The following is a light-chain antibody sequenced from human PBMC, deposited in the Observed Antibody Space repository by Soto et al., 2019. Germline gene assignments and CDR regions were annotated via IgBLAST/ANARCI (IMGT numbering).Light chain of an antibody. CDR1: HSFSGW. J-gene: IGKJ3*01. CDR2: KAS. CDR3: QQYDKWPSFT. V-gene: IGKV1-5*03. Sequence: IQMAQSPSTLSASVGGGVTITFRASHSFSGWLAWYQQKPGKVPNLLIYKASSLESGVPARFSGSGSGTEFTLTISSLQSEDFAVYYCQQYDKWPSFTFGPGTKVDIK.